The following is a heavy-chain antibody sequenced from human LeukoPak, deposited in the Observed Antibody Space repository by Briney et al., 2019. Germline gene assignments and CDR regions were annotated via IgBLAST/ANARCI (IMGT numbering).Heavy chain of an antibody. CDR1: GFTLSNYA. D-gene: IGHD3-9*01. Sequence: PGGSLRLSCTASGFTLSNYAMHWVRQAPGKGLEYVSAISSGGGSTYYANSVKGRFTISRDNSKNTLYLQMGSLRAEDMAVYYCARGVPYYDILTGGSFDIWGRGTMVTVSS. V-gene: IGHV3-64*01. CDR2: ISSGGGST. CDR3: ARGVPYYDILTGGSFDI. J-gene: IGHJ3*02.